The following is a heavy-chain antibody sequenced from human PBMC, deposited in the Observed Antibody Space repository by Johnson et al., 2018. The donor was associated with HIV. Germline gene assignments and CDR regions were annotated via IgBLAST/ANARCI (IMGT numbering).Heavy chain of an antibody. V-gene: IGHV3-30*19. D-gene: IGHD2-21*01. Sequence: QVQLVESGGGVVQPGGSLRLSCAASGFTFSNYGMHWVRQAPGKGLEWVAVIWYDGRNKYFADSVKGRFNISRDNSKNTLYLQMNSLTTEDKAAYYWARGGGCGGDCYSGFDGFDIWGQGTMVTVSS. CDR2: IWYDGRNK. J-gene: IGHJ3*02. CDR3: ARGGGCGGDCYSGFDGFDI. CDR1: GFTFSNYG.